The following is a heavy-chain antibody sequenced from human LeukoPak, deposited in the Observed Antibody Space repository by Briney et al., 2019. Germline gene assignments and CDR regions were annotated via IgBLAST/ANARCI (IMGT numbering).Heavy chain of an antibody. CDR2: IYYSGNT. CDR1: GGSINSGGYS. CDR3: ARGIAGFGGYDPRGEYYYYMDV. V-gene: IGHV4-30-4*07. D-gene: IGHD5-12*01. Sequence: PSETLSLTCAVSGGSINSGGYSWSWIRQPPGKGLEWIGDIYYSGNTYYNPSLKSRLTISVDTSKNHFSLRLNSVTAADTAVYYCARGIAGFGGYDPRGEYYYYMDVWGKGTTVTVSS. J-gene: IGHJ6*03.